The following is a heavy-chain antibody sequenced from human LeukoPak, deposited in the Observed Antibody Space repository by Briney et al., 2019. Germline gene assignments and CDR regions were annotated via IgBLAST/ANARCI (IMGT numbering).Heavy chain of an antibody. J-gene: IGHJ4*02. CDR2: IIPIFGIA. V-gene: IGHV1-69*04. D-gene: IGHD5/OR15-5a*01. Sequence: GSSVKVSCRASGGTFSSYAISCVRQAPGQGLEWMGRIIPIFGIANYAQKFQGRVTITADKSTSTAYMELSSLRSEDTAVYYCARGVAWENSVPFDYWGQGTLVSVSS. CDR3: ARGVAWENSVPFDY. CDR1: GGTFSSYA.